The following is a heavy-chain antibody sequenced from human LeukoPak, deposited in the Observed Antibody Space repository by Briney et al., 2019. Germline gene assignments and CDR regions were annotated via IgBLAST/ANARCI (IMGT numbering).Heavy chain of an antibody. V-gene: IGHV1-69*04. CDR2: IIPMLGIP. CDR3: ARGHQHYYDSSDYYYPFDY. Sequence: ASVKVSCKASGGTFSSYAISWVRQAPGQGLEWMGRIIPMLGIPNYAQKFQGRVTITADTSTSTAYLELSSLRSEDTAVYYCARGHQHYYDSSDYYYPFDYWGQGTLVTVSS. CDR1: GGTFSSYA. J-gene: IGHJ4*02. D-gene: IGHD3-22*01.